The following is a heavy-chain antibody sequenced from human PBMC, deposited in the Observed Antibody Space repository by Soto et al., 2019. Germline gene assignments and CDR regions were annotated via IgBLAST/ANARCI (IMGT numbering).Heavy chain of an antibody. CDR3: TGLWFGEIYNY. Sequence: EAEPVESGGGLVKPGGSLTLSCAASGFSFKNAWMNWVRQAPGKGLEWVGRIKNKNDGGTTDYAAFVQGRFTISRDAPENTLYLHMTGLKTEDTAVYFCTGLWFGEIYNYWGQGSLVTVSS. V-gene: IGHV3-15*07. CDR2: IKNKNDGGTT. D-gene: IGHD3-10*01. J-gene: IGHJ4*01. CDR1: GFSFKNAW.